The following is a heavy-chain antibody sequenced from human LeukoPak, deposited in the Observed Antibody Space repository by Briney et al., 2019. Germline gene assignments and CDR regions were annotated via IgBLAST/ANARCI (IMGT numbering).Heavy chain of an antibody. CDR2: ISSSSGVTI. V-gene: IGHV3-48*03. CDR3: ARSSSGWYYFDY. J-gene: IGHJ4*02. D-gene: IGHD6-19*01. CDR1: GFTFSNYE. Sequence: GGSLRLSCAASGFTFSNYEMNWVRRAPGKGLEWVSHISSSSGVTIFYAEFVKGRFTISRDNAKNSPYLQMNSLRAEDTAVYYCARSSSGWYYFDYWGQGALVTVSS.